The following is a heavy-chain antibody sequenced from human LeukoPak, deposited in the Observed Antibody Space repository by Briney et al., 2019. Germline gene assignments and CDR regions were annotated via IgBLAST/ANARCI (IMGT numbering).Heavy chain of an antibody. V-gene: IGHV4-38-2*02. CDR1: VYSISSGYY. J-gene: IGHJ4*02. Sequence: SQTLSLTCTVSVYSISSGYYWGWIRQPPGKGLEWIGSIHHSGITYYNPSLKSRVTISVDTSKNQFSLRVDSVTAADTAVYYCARDLYDDNRCFDFWGQGILVTVSS. CDR2: IHHSGIT. CDR3: ARDLYDDNRCFDF. D-gene: IGHD1-14*01.